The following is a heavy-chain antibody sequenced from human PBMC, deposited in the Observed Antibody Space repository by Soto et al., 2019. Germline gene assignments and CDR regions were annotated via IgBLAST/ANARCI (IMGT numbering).Heavy chain of an antibody. CDR1: GGSFNAYY. J-gene: IGHJ5*02. D-gene: IGHD6-19*01. V-gene: IGHV4-34*01. Sequence: PSETLSLTCAVYGGSFNAYYWSWIRQPPGKGLEWIGEINHSGNTNYNSALKSRVTISVDTPKNQFSLNLTSVTAADTAVYYCAGVVAGPTNYFDPWGQGTLVTVSS. CDR2: INHSGNT. CDR3: AGVVAGPTNYFDP.